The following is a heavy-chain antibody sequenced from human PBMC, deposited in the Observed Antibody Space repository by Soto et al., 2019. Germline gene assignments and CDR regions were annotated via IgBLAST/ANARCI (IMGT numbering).Heavy chain of an antibody. J-gene: IGHJ4*02. CDR3: ASLQVPGNFDY. D-gene: IGHD6-13*01. V-gene: IGHV4-39*01. Sequence: SETLSLTCTVSGGSIRSSNYYWAWVRQPPGKGLEWIANIYYSGDTYFHPSLRSRLTVSVDTSKNQFSLKLSSLTAADTAMYYCASLQVPGNFDYWGQGTLVTVSS. CDR1: GGSIRSSNYY. CDR2: IYYSGDT.